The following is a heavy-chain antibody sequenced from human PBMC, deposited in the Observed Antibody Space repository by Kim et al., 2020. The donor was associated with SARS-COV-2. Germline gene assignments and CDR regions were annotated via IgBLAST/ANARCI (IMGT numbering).Heavy chain of an antibody. Sequence: GGSLRLSCAASGFTFSDYHMSWVCQAPGKGLEWVAYISAASIVIHHADSVKGRFIISRDNSKHSLYLQMNSLRDEDTAIYYCARDPNYGGTFDYWGQGAL. CDR3: ARDPNYGGTFDY. J-gene: IGHJ4*03. CDR2: ISAASIVI. CDR1: GFTFSDYH. D-gene: IGHD4-17*01. V-gene: IGHV3-11*06.